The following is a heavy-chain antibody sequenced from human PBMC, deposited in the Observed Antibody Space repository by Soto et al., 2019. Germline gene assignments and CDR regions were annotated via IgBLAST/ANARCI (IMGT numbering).Heavy chain of an antibody. J-gene: IGHJ6*03. V-gene: IGHV3-23*01. CDR2: ISGSGGST. D-gene: IGHD3-3*01. Sequence: GGSLRLSCAASGFTFSSYAMSWVRQAPGKGLEWVSAISGSGGSTYYADSVKGRFTISRDNSKNTLYLQMNSLRAEDTAVYYCAKDRRSGPPTKNYYYYMDVWGKGTTVTVSS. CDR3: AKDRRSGPPTKNYYYYMDV. CDR1: GFTFSSYA.